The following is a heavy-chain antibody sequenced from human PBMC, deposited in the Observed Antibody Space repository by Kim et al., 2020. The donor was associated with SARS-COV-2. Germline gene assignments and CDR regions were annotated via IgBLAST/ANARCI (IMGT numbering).Heavy chain of an antibody. Sequence: GGSLRLSCAASGFSFSTYWMSWVRQAPGKGLEWVANIKEYGREIHSVESVKGRFTISRDNAKNSLYLQMDSLRAEDTAVYYCARGGLTMDYWGQGTLVTVSS. V-gene: IGHV3-7*04. CDR1: GFSFSTYW. CDR2: IKEYGREI. J-gene: IGHJ4*02. D-gene: IGHD3-10*01. CDR3: ARGGLTMDY.